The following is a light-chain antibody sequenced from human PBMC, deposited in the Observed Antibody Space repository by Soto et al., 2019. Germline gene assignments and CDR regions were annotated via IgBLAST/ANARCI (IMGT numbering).Light chain of an antibody. CDR3: QSYDRSLSGWL. V-gene: IGLV1-40*01. Sequence: QSVLTQPPSVFGAPGPRVTISCTGSSSNIGESYDVHWYQQLPGTAPKLLIYGNNNRPSGVPDRFSGSKSGTSASLAITGLQAEDEADYYCQSYDRSLSGWLFGGGTKLTVL. CDR1: SSNIGESYD. CDR2: GNN. J-gene: IGLJ2*01.